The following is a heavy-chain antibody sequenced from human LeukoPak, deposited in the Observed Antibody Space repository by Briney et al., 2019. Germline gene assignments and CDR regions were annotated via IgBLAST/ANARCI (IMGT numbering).Heavy chain of an antibody. CDR2: INNDGTTT. CDR1: GFTFSSSW. Sequence: PGGSLRLSCAASGFTFSSSWMYWVRQAPGKGLVWVSRINNDGTTTTDADSVKGRFTISRDNAKNMLYLQMNSLRAEDTALYYCAKEQSIAAAGSCMDVWGQGTTVTVSS. CDR3: AKEQSIAAAGSCMDV. D-gene: IGHD6-13*01. V-gene: IGHV3-74*01. J-gene: IGHJ6*02.